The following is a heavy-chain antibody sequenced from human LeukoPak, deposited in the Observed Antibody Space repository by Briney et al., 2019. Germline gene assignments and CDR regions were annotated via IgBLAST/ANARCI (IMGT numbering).Heavy chain of an antibody. CDR1: GFTVSSNY. CDR3: ARVDNWNDVSYYFDY. J-gene: IGHJ4*02. V-gene: IGHV3-53*01. Sequence: PGGSLRLSCAASGFTVSSNYMSWVRQAPGKGLEWVSVIYSGGSTYYADSVKGRFTISRDNSKNTLYLQMNSLRAEDTAVYYCARVDNWNDVSYYFDYWGQRTLVTVSS. CDR2: IYSGGST. D-gene: IGHD1-20*01.